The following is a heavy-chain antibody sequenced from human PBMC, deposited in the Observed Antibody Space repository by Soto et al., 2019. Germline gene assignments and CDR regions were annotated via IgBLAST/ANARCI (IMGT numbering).Heavy chain of an antibody. CDR3: ARGRLLWFGELLSSEGMDV. Sequence: PSETLSLTCAVYGGSFSGYYWSWIRQPPGKGLEWIGEINHSGSTNYNPSLKSRVTIPVDTSKNQFSLKLSSVTAADTAVYYCARGRLLWFGELLSSEGMDVWGQGTTVTVSS. V-gene: IGHV4-34*01. J-gene: IGHJ6*02. D-gene: IGHD3-10*01. CDR1: GGSFSGYY. CDR2: INHSGST.